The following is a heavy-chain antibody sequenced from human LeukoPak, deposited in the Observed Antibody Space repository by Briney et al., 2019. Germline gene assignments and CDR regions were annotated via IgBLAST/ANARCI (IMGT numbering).Heavy chain of an antibody. V-gene: IGHV1-18*01. CDR2: ISAYTGNT. D-gene: IGHD2-15*01. CDR1: LYTSTRDG. Sequence: ASVKVSSMPSLYTSTRDGLCWVRQAPGQGLEWMGWISAYTGNTNYAQILQGRVTLTTDTSTTTAYMELRSMRSDEAPGYYCASAISGDTSGGYPGYVFDIWGQGTMVTVSS. J-gene: IGHJ3*02. CDR3: ASAISGDTSGGYPGYVFDI.